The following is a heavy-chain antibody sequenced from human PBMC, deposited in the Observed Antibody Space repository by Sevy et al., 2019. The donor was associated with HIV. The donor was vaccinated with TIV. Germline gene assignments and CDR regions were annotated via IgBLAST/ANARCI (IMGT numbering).Heavy chain of an antibody. CDR1: GFTFSSYS. CDR3: ARDRYSSPAYYYGMDV. V-gene: IGHV3-21*01. J-gene: IGHJ6*02. CDR2: ISSSSSYI. Sequence: GGSLRLSCAASGFTFSSYSMNWVRQAPGKGLEWVSSISSSSSYIYYADSVKGRFTISRDNAKNSLYLQMNSLRAEDTAVYYCARDRYSSPAYYYGMDVWGQGTTVTVSS. D-gene: IGHD5-18*01.